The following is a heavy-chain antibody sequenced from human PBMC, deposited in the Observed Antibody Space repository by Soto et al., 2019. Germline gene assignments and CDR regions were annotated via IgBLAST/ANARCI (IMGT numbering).Heavy chain of an antibody. J-gene: IGHJ5*02. V-gene: IGHV4-59*08. D-gene: IGHD3-10*01. CDR2: IYYSGST. Sequence: PSETLSLTCTVSGGSISSYYWSWIRQPPGKGLEWIGYIYYSGSTNYNPSLKSRVTISVDTSKNQFSLKLSSVTAADTAVYYCARQRVDFRFGESRGSRFDPWGQGTLVTVSS. CDR3: ARQRVDFRFGESRGSRFDP. CDR1: GGSISSYY.